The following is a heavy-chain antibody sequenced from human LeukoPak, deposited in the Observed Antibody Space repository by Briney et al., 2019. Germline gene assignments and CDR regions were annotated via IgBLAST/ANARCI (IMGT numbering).Heavy chain of an antibody. D-gene: IGHD3-10*01. V-gene: IGHV1-18*01. Sequence: VASVKVSCKASGYTFTSNGISWVRQAPGQGLEWMGWISAYNGNTNYAQKLQGRVTMTTDTSTSTAYMELRSLRSDDTAVYYCARDLAPYGSGSYYNYWGQGTLVTVSS. CDR2: ISAYNGNT. CDR1: GYTFTSNG. CDR3: ARDLAPYGSGSYYNY. J-gene: IGHJ4*02.